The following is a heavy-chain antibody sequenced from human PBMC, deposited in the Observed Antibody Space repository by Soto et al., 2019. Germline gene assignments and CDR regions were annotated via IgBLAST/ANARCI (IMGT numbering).Heavy chain of an antibody. D-gene: IGHD3-3*01. CDR1: GGSISRYY. CDR2: IYYGGST. V-gene: IGHV4-59*01. Sequence: SETLSLTXTVFGGSISRYYWSWIRQPAGKGLEWIGYIYYGGSTNYNPSLKSRVTISVDTSKNQFSLKLSSVTAADTAVYYCARGGLEYYDFWSGYYRPNYYYYGMDVWGQGTTVTVSS. CDR3: ARGGLEYYDFWSGYYRPNYYYYGMDV. J-gene: IGHJ6*02.